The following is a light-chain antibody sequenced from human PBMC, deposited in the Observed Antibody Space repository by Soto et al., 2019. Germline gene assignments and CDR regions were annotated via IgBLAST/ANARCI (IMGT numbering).Light chain of an antibody. CDR3: QQSYRTPIT. J-gene: IGKJ5*01. CDR1: QSINTY. V-gene: IGKV1-39*01. CDR2: GAS. Sequence: IQMTQSPSSLSASVGDRVTMTCQTSQSINTYLNWYQQKPGKAPKLLIYGASSLQSGVPLRFSGSGSGTDFTLTISSLQPEDFATYYCQQSYRTPITFGQGTRLEI.